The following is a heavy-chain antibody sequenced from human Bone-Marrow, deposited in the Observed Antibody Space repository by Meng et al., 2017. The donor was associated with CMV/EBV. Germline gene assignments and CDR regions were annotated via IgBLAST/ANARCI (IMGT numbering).Heavy chain of an antibody. CDR2: IRYDGSNK. Sequence: GESLKISCAASGFTFSSYGMHWVRQAPGKGLEWVAFIRYDGSNKYYADSVKGRFTISRDNSKNTLYLQMNSLRAEDTAVYYCARGDFWSGYYTNYYYYGMDVWGQGTTVTVSS. V-gene: IGHV3-30*02. CDR1: GFTFSSYG. CDR3: ARGDFWSGYYTNYYYYGMDV. J-gene: IGHJ6*02. D-gene: IGHD3-3*01.